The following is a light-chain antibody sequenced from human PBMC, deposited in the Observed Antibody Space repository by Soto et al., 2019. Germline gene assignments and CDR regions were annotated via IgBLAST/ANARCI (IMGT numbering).Light chain of an antibody. J-gene: IGKJ1*01. V-gene: IGKV1-6*01. Sequence: AIQMPQYPSSLSASLGDRVTIACLASQGIRSDLGWYQQKPGKAPKLLIYAAPGLQNGVPSRFSCSGSGTEFTLTISSLQPDDFATYYCQHSTSYSEAFGQVTKVDI. CDR3: QHSTSYSEA. CDR1: QGIRSD. CDR2: AAP.